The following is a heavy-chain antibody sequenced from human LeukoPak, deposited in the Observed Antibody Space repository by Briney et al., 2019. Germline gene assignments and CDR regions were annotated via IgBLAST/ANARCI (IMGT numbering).Heavy chain of an antibody. D-gene: IGHD4-17*01. V-gene: IGHV3-23*01. CDR1: GFTFSSYA. CDR2: ISGGGGTT. Sequence: PGGSLRLSCAASGFTFSSYAMSWVRQAPGKGLEWVSAISGGGGTTLYADSVKGRFTISRDNSKNTLYLQMSSLRAEDTAVYYCARDPNGDYIGAFEIWGQGTMVTVSS. J-gene: IGHJ3*02. CDR3: ARDPNGDYIGAFEI.